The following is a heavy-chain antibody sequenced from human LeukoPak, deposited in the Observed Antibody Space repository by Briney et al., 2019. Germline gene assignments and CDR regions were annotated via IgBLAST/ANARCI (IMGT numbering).Heavy chain of an antibody. CDR2: ISSSSSTI. V-gene: IGHV3-48*01. J-gene: IGHJ4*02. Sequence: PGGSLRLSCAASGFTFSSYSMNWVRQAPGKGLEWVSYISSSSSTIYYADSVKGRFTISRDNAKNSLYLQMNSLRAEDTAVYYCARRTGIAAAYYFDYWGQGTLVTVSS. CDR3: ARRTGIAAAYYFDY. D-gene: IGHD6-13*01. CDR1: GFTFSSYS.